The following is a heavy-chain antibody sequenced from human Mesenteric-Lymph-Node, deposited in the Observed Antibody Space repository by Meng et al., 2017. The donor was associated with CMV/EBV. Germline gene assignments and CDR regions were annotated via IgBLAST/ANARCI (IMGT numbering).Heavy chain of an antibody. CDR3: ARDLLVPHTLYYYYGMDV. CDR2: IYSGGST. Sequence: GESLKISCATSGFTFADSAMHWVRRVPGKGLEWVSVIYSGGSTYYADSVKGRFTISRDNSKNTLYLQMNSLRAEDTAVYYCARDLLVPHTLYYYYGMDVWGQGTTVTVSS. V-gene: IGHV3-66*02. CDR1: GFTFADSA. J-gene: IGHJ6*02. D-gene: IGHD3-9*01.